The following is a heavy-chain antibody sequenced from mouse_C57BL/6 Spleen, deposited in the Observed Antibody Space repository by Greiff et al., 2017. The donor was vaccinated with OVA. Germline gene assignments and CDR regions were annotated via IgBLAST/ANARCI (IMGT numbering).Heavy chain of an antibody. CDR2: IYPGGGYT. CDR1: GYTFTNYW. CDR3: ARRNYNGSSPYWYFDV. Sequence: QVQLQQSGAELVRPGTSVKMSCKASGYTFTNYWIGWAKQRPGHGLEWIGDIYPGGGYTNYNEKFKGKATLTADKSSSTAYMQFSSLTSEDSAIYYCARRNYNGSSPYWYFDVWGTGTTVTVSS. J-gene: IGHJ1*03. D-gene: IGHD1-1*01. V-gene: IGHV1-63*01.